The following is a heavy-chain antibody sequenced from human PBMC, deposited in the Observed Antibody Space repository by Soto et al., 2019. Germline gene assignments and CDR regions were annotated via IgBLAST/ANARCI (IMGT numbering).Heavy chain of an antibody. CDR1: GGSISSGDYY. J-gene: IGHJ4*02. D-gene: IGHD2-15*01. CDR2: IYYSGST. V-gene: IGHV4-30-4*01. Sequence: SETLSLTCTVSGGSISSGDYYWSWIRQPPGKGLEWIGYIYYSGSTYYNPSLKSRVTISVDTSKNQFSLKLSSVTAADTAVYYCARSPYCSGGSCRPRKPYYFDYWGQGTLVTVSS. CDR3: ARSPYCSGGSCRPRKPYYFDY.